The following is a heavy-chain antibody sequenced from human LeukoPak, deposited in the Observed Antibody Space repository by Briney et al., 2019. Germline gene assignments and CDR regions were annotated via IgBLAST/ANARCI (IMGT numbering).Heavy chain of an antibody. Sequence: KPSETLSLTCTVSGYSISSGYYWGWIRQPPGKGLEWIWMIYHSGSTYYNPSLKSRVTISVATSKNQFSLKLSSVTAADTAVYYCATTSYYYDSPDYWGQGTLVTVSS. CDR3: ATTSYYYDSPDY. CDR2: IYHSGST. J-gene: IGHJ4*02. CDR1: GYSISSGYY. V-gene: IGHV4-38-2*02. D-gene: IGHD3-22*01.